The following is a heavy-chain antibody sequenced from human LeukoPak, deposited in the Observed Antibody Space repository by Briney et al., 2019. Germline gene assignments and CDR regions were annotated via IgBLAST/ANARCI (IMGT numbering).Heavy chain of an antibody. J-gene: IGHJ4*02. V-gene: IGHV3-30-3*01. Sequence: GRPLRLSCAASGFTFSSYAMHWVRQAPGKGLEWVAVISYDGSNKYYADSVKGRFTISRDNSKNTLYLQMNSLRAEDTAVYYCASGTSMGGYYPPSFDYWGQGTLVTVSS. D-gene: IGHD3-22*01. CDR2: ISYDGSNK. CDR1: GFTFSSYA. CDR3: ASGTSMGGYYPPSFDY.